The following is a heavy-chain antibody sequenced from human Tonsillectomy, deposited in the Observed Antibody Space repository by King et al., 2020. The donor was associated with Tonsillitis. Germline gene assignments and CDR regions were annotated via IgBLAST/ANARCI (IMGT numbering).Heavy chain of an antibody. CDR1: GFTFSSND. V-gene: IGHV3-13*01. Sequence: VQLVESGGGLVQPGGSLRLSCAASGFTFSSNDMHWVRQATGKGLEWVSAIGTAGDTYYPGSVKGRFTISRENAKNSLYLQMNSLRAGDTAVYYCARVLSEDDAFDIWGQGTMVTVSS. D-gene: IGHD3-3*02. J-gene: IGHJ3*02. CDR2: IGTAGDT. CDR3: ARVLSEDDAFDI.